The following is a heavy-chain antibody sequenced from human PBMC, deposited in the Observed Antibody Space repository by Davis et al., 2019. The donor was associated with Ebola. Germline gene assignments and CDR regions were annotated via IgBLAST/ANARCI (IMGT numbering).Heavy chain of an antibody. V-gene: IGHV4-39*01. D-gene: IGHD3-3*01. CDR3: ARHRDGSGHYTYFYYGMDV. Sequence: PSETLSLTCIVSGGSISNSDYYWAWIRQPPGKGLEWIGSIYYSGTTHYNPSHKSRVTISVDTSKNQFSLKLTSVTATDMAVYYCARHRDGSGHYTYFYYGMDVWGQGTTVTVSS. J-gene: IGHJ6*02. CDR1: GGSISNSDYY. CDR2: IYYSGTT.